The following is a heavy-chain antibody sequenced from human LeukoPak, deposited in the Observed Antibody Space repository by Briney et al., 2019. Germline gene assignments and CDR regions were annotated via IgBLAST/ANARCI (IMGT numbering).Heavy chain of an antibody. J-gene: IGHJ4*02. CDR3: ARGEVDY. V-gene: IGHV3-74*01. CDR1: GFSFSTYW. CDR2: VNGDGSST. Sequence: AGGSLRLSCAASGFSFSTYWMHWVRQAPGKGLVWVSRVNGDGSSTNYADSVKGRFTISRDNAKNTLYLQMNSPRAEDTAVYYCARGEVDYWGQGTLVTVSS.